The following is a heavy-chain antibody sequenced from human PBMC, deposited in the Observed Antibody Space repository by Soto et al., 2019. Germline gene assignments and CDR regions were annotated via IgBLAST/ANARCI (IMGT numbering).Heavy chain of an antibody. CDR2: IESNGNST. CDR3: GSVFEK. V-gene: IGHV3-74*01. CDR1: GFTISSYW. J-gene: IGHJ4*02. Sequence: GGSLRLSCAASGFTISSYWIHWVRQAPGKGLLWVSRIESNGNSTSYADSVKGRFTMSRDNAKNTVYLEMNSLRVEDTAIYYCGSVFEKWGQGTLVTVSS.